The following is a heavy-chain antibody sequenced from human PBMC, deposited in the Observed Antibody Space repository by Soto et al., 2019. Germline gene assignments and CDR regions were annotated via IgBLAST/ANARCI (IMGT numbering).Heavy chain of an antibody. Sequence: GGSLRLSCVGSGFTFRTYEMNWVRQAPGKGLEWVSYISSSGTSIYYADSVKGRFTISRDNAKNSLYLQMNSLRAEDTAIYYCARDMSSSSRGMDVGGQGTPGTVS. CDR1: GFTFRTYE. V-gene: IGHV3-48*03. CDR3: ARDMSSSSRGMDV. CDR2: ISSSGTSI. J-gene: IGHJ6*02. D-gene: IGHD6-13*01.